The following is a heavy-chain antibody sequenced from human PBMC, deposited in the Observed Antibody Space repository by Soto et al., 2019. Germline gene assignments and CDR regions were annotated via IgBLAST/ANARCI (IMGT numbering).Heavy chain of an antibody. V-gene: IGHV3-23*01. J-gene: IGHJ4*02. CDR2: ISGSGGST. Sequence: EVQLLESGGGLVQPGGSLRLSCAASGFTFSSYAMSWVRQAPGKGLEWVSAISGSGGSTYYADSVKGRFTISRDNSKNTLYLEMNSLRAEDTAVYYCAKGLLIQLWNGDFDYWGQGTLVTVSS. CDR3: AKGLLIQLWNGDFDY. D-gene: IGHD5-18*01. CDR1: GFTFSSYA.